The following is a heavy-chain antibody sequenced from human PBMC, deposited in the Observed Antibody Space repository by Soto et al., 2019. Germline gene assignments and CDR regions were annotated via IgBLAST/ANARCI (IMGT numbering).Heavy chain of an antibody. V-gene: IGHV1-8*01. CDR3: ARGITSGYSAYYFDY. J-gene: IGHJ4*02. CDR2: VNPNSGNT. D-gene: IGHD3-22*01. Sequence: GASVKVSCKASGYIFTSHDINWVRQATGQGLEWMGWVNPNSGNTGYAQKFQGRVTMTRDTSTGTAYLELSSLRSDDAAMYYCARGITSGYSAYYFDYWGQGTPVTVSS. CDR1: GYIFTSHD.